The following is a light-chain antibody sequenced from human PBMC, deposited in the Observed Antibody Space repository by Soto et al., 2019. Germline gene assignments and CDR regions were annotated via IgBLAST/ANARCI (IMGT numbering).Light chain of an antibody. CDR2: NDN. J-gene: IGLJ2*01. Sequence: QSVVTQPPSVSGAPGQRVTISCTGSTSNIGAGYHVHWYQHLPGTAPKLLIYNDNTRPSGVPDRFSGSKSGTSASLAIAGLQAEDEVDYYCQSYDSRLRGVVFGGGTKLTVL. V-gene: IGLV1-40*01. CDR1: TSNIGAGYH. CDR3: QSYDSRLRGVV.